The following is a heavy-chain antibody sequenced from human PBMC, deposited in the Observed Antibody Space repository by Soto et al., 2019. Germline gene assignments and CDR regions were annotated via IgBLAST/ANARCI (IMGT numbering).Heavy chain of an antibody. CDR3: ARRQKLFGIITVFDY. D-gene: IGHD3-3*01. V-gene: IGHV4-31*03. CDR2: IYYSGST. J-gene: IGHJ4*02. Sequence: QVQLQESGPGLVKPSQTLSLTCTVSGGSINSAGYYWSWLRQYPGQGLEWIGNIYYSGSTNYNPSLKSRVVISIDTSKNHFSLNLSSVTAADTAVYFCARRQKLFGIITVFDYWGQGTLVTVSS. CDR1: GGSINSAGYY.